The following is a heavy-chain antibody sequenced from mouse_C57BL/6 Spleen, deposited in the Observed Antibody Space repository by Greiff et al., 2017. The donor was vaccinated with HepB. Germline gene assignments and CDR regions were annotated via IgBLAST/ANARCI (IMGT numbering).Heavy chain of an antibody. D-gene: IGHD2-3*01. Sequence: QVQLQQPGAELVKPGASVKMSCKASGYTFTSYWITWVKQRPGQGLEWIGDIYPGSGSTNYNEKFKSKATLTVDTSSSTAYMQLSSLTSEDSAVYYCAREGNGYYEKAWFAYWGQGTLVTVSA. CDR2: IYPGSGST. CDR3: AREGNGYYEKAWFAY. J-gene: IGHJ3*01. V-gene: IGHV1-55*01. CDR1: GYTFTSYW.